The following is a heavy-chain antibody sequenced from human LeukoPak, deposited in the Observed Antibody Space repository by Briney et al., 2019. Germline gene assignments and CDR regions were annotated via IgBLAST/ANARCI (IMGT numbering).Heavy chain of an antibody. Sequence: QPGRSLRLSCAASGFTFSSYAMHWVRQAPGKGLEWVAVIWYDGSNKYYADSVKGRFTISRDNSKNTLYLQMNSLRAEDTAVYYCARDLGDGDYAHFQHWGQGTLVTVSS. J-gene: IGHJ1*01. CDR2: IWYDGSNK. V-gene: IGHV3-33*08. D-gene: IGHD4-17*01. CDR3: ARDLGDGDYAHFQH. CDR1: GFTFSSYA.